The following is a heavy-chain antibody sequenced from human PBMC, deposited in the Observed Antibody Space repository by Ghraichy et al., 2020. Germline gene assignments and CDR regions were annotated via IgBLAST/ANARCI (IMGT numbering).Heavy chain of an antibody. V-gene: IGHV3-11*01. CDR3: ARDRWSGSTPLYFDL. Sequence: GGSLRLSCAASRFAFSGYHMTWIRQAPGKGLEWLSYMTNGGSTIDYADSVKGRFTISRDNAKNSLYLQMNSLRAEDTAVYYCARDRWSGSTPLYFDLWGRGTLVTVSS. J-gene: IGHJ2*01. CDR1: RFAFSGYH. D-gene: IGHD3-3*01. CDR2: MTNGGSTI.